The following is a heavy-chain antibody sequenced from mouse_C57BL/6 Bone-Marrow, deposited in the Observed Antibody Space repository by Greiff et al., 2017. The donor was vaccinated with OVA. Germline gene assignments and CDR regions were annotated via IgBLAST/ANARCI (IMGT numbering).Heavy chain of an antibody. Sequence: EVKLVESGGGLVQPGESLKLSCESNEYEFPSHDMSWVRKTPEKRLELVAAINSDGGSTYYPDTMERRFIISRDNTKKTLYLQMSSLRSEDTALYYCARPLITTVVDYFDYWGQGTTLTVSS. J-gene: IGHJ2*01. CDR3: ARPLITTVVDYFDY. D-gene: IGHD1-1*01. CDR2: INSDGGST. CDR1: EYEFPSHD. V-gene: IGHV5-2*03.